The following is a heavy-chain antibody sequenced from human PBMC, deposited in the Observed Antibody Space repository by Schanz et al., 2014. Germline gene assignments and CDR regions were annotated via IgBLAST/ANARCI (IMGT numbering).Heavy chain of an antibody. V-gene: IGHV1-2*06. CDR2: VSPYSGDT. J-gene: IGHJ6*02. CDR1: GYRFIGYY. CDR3: ARENTAVAGMPRVMDV. Sequence: QVQLVQSGADVKKPGASVKVSCKASGYRFIGYYVHWVRQAPGQGLEWMGRVSPYSGDTNYAQMCQGRVTMTTDTSISTAYMELSRLTSDDTAVFFCARENTAVAGMPRVMDVWGQGTTVTVTS. D-gene: IGHD6-19*01.